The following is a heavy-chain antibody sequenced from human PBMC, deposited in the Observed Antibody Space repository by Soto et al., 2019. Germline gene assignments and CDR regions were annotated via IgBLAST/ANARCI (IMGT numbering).Heavy chain of an antibody. V-gene: IGHV4-31*03. D-gene: IGHD3-16*02. J-gene: IGHJ5*02. CDR2: IYSSGTT. CDR1: GGSITSGDYY. CDR3: ARMGLHLGELSRNWFDP. Sequence: PSETLSLTCTISGGSITSGDYYWTWIRQFPGKGLEWIAYIYSSGTTHYNPSLKSRATISLDTSNNQFSLEVKSATAADTAVYYCARMGLHLGELSRNWFDPWGQGFLVTVSS.